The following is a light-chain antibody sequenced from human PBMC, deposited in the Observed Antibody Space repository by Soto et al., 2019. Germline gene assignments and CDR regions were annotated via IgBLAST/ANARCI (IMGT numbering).Light chain of an antibody. CDR3: ASYTTTITRFV. V-gene: IGLV2-18*02. J-gene: IGLJ1*01. CDR1: SSDIGDYNR. Sequence: QSALTQPPSVSRSPGQSVTIPCTGTSSDIGDYNRVSWYQQAPGTAPKVMIYEVSNRPSGVPDRFSGSKSGNTASLTISGLQAEDEAEYYCASYTTTITRFVFGTGTKVTVL. CDR2: EVS.